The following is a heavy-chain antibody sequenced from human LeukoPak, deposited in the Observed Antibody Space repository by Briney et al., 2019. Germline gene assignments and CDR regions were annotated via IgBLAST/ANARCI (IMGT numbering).Heavy chain of an antibody. CDR2: IWYDGSEK. D-gene: IGHD6-6*01. J-gene: IGHJ4*02. CDR1: GFSFRSNA. CDR3: ARGGLSARPVY. V-gene: IGHV3-33*01. Sequence: GGSLRLSCAASGFSFRSNAMHWVRQAPGKGLEWLAIIWYDGSEKYSADSVKGRFTISRDNSKNTLYLEMNSLRSDDTAVYYCARGGLSARPVYWGQGTLVTVSS.